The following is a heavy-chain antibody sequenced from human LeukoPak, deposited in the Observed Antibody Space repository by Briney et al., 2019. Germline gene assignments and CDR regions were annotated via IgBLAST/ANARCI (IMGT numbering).Heavy chain of an antibody. J-gene: IGHJ4*02. CDR1: GFTFSGSA. Sequence: GRSLRLSCAASGFTFSGSAMHWVRQASGKGLEWVGRIRSKANSYATAYAASVKGRFTISRDDSKNTAYLQMNSLRTEDTAVYYCTGTIFGVLVDYWGQGTLVTVSS. D-gene: IGHD3-3*01. V-gene: IGHV3-73*01. CDR3: TGTIFGVLVDY. CDR2: IRSKANSYAT.